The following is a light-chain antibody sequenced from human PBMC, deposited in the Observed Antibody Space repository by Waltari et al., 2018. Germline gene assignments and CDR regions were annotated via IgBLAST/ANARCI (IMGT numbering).Light chain of an antibody. V-gene: IGKV3-20*01. Sequence: EVVLTPSPDTLSLSPGERATLSCRASQSLTKRYLAWYHQNPGQAPRLLIYGASSRAPGIPNRFSGSGSGTDFTLTISRLEPEDFAVYYCQQYGSSILYTFGQGTKLEIK. CDR2: GAS. CDR3: QQYGSSILYT. J-gene: IGKJ2*01. CDR1: QSLTKRY.